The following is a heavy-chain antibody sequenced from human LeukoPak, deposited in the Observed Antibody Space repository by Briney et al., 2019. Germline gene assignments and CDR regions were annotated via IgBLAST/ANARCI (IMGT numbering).Heavy chain of an antibody. CDR3: ARQRRYCSGDNCYQRTFDY. V-gene: IGHV3-23*01. CDR1: GFTFSSYA. D-gene: IGHD2-15*01. CDR2: ISGSGGST. J-gene: IGHJ4*02. Sequence: GGSLRLFCAASGFTFSSYAMSWVRQAPGKGLEWVSAISGSGGSTYYADSVKGRFTISRDNAKNSLYLQMNSLRAEDTAVYYCARQRRYCSGDNCYQRTFDYWGQGTLVTVSS.